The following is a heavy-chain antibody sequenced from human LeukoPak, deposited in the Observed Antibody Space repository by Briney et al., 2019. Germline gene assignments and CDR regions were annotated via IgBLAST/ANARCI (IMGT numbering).Heavy chain of an antibody. CDR3: ARERGSWFLSSSAGPTIDY. D-gene: IGHD6-13*01. V-gene: IGHV1-18*01. CDR1: GYTFTSYG. Sequence: ASVKVSCKASGYTFTSYGISWVRQAPGQGLEWMGWISAYNGNTNYAQKLQGRVTMTTDTSTSTAYMELRSLRSDDTAVYSCARERGSWFLSSSAGPTIDYWGQGTLVTVSS. CDR2: ISAYNGNT. J-gene: IGHJ4*02.